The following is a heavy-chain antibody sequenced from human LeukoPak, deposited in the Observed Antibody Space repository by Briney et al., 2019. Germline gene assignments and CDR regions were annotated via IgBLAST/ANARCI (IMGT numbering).Heavy chain of an antibody. CDR2: IYYSGST. CDR1: GGSISSHY. D-gene: IGHD3-22*01. V-gene: IGHV4-59*11. Sequence: PSETLSLTYTVSGGSISSHYWSWIRQPPGKGLEWIGYIYYSGSTNYNPSLKSRVTISVDTSKNQFSLKLSSVTAADTAVYYCARDTNPYYYDSSGYYVPGAFDIWGQGTMVTVSS. J-gene: IGHJ3*02. CDR3: ARDTNPYYYDSSGYYVPGAFDI.